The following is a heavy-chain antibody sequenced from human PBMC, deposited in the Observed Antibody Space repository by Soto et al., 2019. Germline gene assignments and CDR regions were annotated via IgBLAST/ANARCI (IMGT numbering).Heavy chain of an antibody. V-gene: IGHV3-33*01. CDR3: GRDGALGDTAVVDS. J-gene: IGHJ4*02. CDR2: IWYDGSNK. Sequence: QVQLVESGGGVVQPGKSLRLSCVASGFTFSTYGMHWVRQAPGKGLEWVAVIWYDGSNKYHRDSLKGRFTISRDNSKNTLYLQINNLRAEDTAVYYCGRDGALGDTAVVDSWGQGTLVTVSS. CDR1: GFTFSTYG. D-gene: IGHD5-18*01.